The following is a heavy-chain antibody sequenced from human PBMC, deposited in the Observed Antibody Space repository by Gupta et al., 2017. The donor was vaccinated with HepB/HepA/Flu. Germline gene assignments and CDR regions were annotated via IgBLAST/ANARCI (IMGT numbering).Heavy chain of an antibody. CDR3: ARYPSWNYSWFDP. V-gene: IGHV4-30-4*01. D-gene: IGHD1-7*01. CDR2: TYYSGST. CDR1: GGSIGSGDYY. J-gene: IGHJ5*02. Sequence: QVQLQESGPGLVKPSQTLSLTCTVSGGSIGSGDYYWSWIRQPPGKGLEWIGNTYYSGSTSYNPSLKSRVTISMDTSKNQFSLRLTSVTAADTAVYYCARYPSWNYSWFDPWGQGTLVTVSS.